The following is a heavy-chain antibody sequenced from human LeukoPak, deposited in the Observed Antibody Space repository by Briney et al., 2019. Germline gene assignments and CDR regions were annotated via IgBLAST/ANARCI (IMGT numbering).Heavy chain of an antibody. Sequence: ASVKVSCKASGYTFTGYYMHWVRQAPGQGLEWMGWINPKSGGTNYAQKFQGRVTMTRDTSISTAYMDLSRLRSDDTAVYYCAREFLENWFDPWGQGTLVTVSS. J-gene: IGHJ5*02. CDR3: AREFLENWFDP. CDR1: GYTFTGYY. CDR2: INPKSGGT. V-gene: IGHV1-2*02. D-gene: IGHD2-21*01.